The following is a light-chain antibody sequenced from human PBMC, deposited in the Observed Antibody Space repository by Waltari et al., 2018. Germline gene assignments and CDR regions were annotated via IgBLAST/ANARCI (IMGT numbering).Light chain of an antibody. Sequence: LPLTQSPSSLSASVGDRVTITCRASQSISSYLNSYQQKPGKAPKLLIYAAASLQSRVPSRFSGSGSGTDFTLTISSLKPEDFATCYCQQSYNTPQMCTFGQGTKLEIK. CDR1: QSISSY. CDR2: AAA. CDR3: QQSYNTPQMCT. J-gene: IGKJ2*02. V-gene: IGKV1-39*01.